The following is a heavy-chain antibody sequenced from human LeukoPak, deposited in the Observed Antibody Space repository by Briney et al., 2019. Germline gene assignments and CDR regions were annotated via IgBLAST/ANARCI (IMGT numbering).Heavy chain of an antibody. V-gene: IGHV3-23*01. CDR2: ISGSGGST. J-gene: IGHJ4*02. Sequence: PGGSLRLSCAASGFTFSSYAMSWVRQAPGKGLEWVSAISGSGGSTYYADSVKGRFTISRDNSKNTLYLQLNSLRAEDTAVYYCAKDLSDTAMMGVGFDYWGQGTLVTVSS. CDR3: AKDLSDTAMMGVGFDY. D-gene: IGHD5-18*01. CDR1: GFTFSSYA.